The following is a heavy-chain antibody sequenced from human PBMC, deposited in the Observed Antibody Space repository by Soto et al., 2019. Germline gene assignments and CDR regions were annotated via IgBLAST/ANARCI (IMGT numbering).Heavy chain of an antibody. CDR1: GGSISSRGYY. J-gene: IGHJ5*02. V-gene: IGHV4-39*01. CDR2: IYYSGNT. CDR3: ATSNWFDP. Sequence: QLQLQESGPGLVKPSETLSLTCTVSGGSISSRGYYWGWSRQPPGKGLEWIGTIYYSGNTYYNPSLKSRVTISVDTSKNQFALKLSSVTAADTAVYYCATSNWFDPWGQGTLVTVSS.